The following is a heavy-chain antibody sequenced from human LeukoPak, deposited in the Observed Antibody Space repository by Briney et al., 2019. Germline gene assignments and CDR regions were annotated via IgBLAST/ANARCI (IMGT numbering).Heavy chain of an antibody. CDR3: TKDQTGDGYNSI. J-gene: IGHJ4*02. V-gene: IGHV3-23*01. CDR2: IGAGGGVT. CDR1: GFTFSNFA. Sequence: GGSLRLPCAASGFTFSNFAMSWVRQAPGKGLEWVSNIGAGGGVTFYADSVKGRFTISRENSKNTLYLQMNSLRAEDTAVYYCTKDQTGDGYNSIWGQGTLVTVSS. D-gene: IGHD5-24*01.